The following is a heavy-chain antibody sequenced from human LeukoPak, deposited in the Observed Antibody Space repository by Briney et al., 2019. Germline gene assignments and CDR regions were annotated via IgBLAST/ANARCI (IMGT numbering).Heavy chain of an antibody. J-gene: IGHJ1*01. V-gene: IGHV4-30-4*01. D-gene: IGHD6-6*01. CDR2: IYYSGST. CDR3: ARAGYLAPRWAEYFQH. CDR1: GGSISSGDYY. Sequence: PSETLSLTCTVSGGSISSGDYYWRWLRQPPGKGLEWIGYIYYSGSTYYNPSLKGRVTISVDTSKNQFSLKLSSVTAADTAVYYCARAGYLAPRWAEYFQHWGQGTLVTVSS.